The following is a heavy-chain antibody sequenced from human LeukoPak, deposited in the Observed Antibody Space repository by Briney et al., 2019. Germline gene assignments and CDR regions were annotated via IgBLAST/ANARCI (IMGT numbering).Heavy chain of an antibody. J-gene: IGHJ4*02. Sequence: ASVKVSCKASGYTFTALHVHWVRRAPGQGLEWMGWINPNTGATNYPQKFQGRVTMTTDTSISTAYMELSSLRSDDTAFYYCARGEVDTSGWDCFHFWGQGALVTVSS. D-gene: IGHD6-19*01. CDR1: GYTFTALH. V-gene: IGHV1-2*02. CDR2: INPNTGAT. CDR3: ARGEVDTSGWDCFHF.